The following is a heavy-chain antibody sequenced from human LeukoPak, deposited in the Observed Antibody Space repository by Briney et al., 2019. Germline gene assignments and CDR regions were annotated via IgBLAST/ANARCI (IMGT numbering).Heavy chain of an antibody. J-gene: IGHJ6*03. V-gene: IGHV3-23*01. CDR2: ISGSDGTT. CDR3: ARDRVVAATPYYMDV. CDR1: GFTFSNYA. Sequence: AGGSLRLSCAASGFTFSNYAMSWVRQAPGKGLEWVSGISGSDGTTYYADSVKGRFTISRDNAKNSLYLQMNSLRAEDTAVYYCARDRVVAATPYYMDVWGKGTTVTISS. D-gene: IGHD2-15*01.